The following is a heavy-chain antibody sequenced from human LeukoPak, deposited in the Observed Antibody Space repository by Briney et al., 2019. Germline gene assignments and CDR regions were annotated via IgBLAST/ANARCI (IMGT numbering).Heavy chain of an antibody. V-gene: IGHV3-30*03. Sequence: GGSLRLSCAASGFTFSSYGMHWVRQAPGKGLEGVAVISYDGSNKYYADSVKGRFTISRDNSKNTLYLQMNSLRAEDTAVYYCALLPQWDPIDYWGQGTLVTVSS. CDR2: ISYDGSNK. J-gene: IGHJ4*02. CDR3: ALLPQWDPIDY. D-gene: IGHD1-26*01. CDR1: GFTFSSYG.